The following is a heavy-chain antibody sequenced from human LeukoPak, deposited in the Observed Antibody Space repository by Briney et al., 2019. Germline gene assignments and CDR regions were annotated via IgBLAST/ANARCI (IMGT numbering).Heavy chain of an antibody. Sequence: GGSVRLSCAACGLTFSRYGMHGVRQARGKGLEGVAFIRYEGRNKYYADSVKGRFTISRDNSKNTLYLQMNSLRAEDTAVYYCAKDPPGYSSGGYFDYWGQGTLVTVSS. V-gene: IGHV3-30*02. CDR3: AKDPPGYSSGGYFDY. D-gene: IGHD6-19*01. J-gene: IGHJ4*02. CDR1: GLTFSRYG. CDR2: IRYEGRNK.